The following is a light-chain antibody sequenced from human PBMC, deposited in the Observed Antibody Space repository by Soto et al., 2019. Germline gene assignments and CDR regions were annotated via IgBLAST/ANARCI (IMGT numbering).Light chain of an antibody. CDR2: GAS. Sequence: IQLTQSPSSLSASVGDRVTITCRASQGISSNLAWYQQKPGRAPKLLIFGASTLQSGVPSRFSGSGSGTDLTLTISSLQPEDFATYFCQQLNSYPPWTFGQGTKVEIK. CDR1: QGISSN. V-gene: IGKV1-9*01. J-gene: IGKJ1*01. CDR3: QQLNSYPPWT.